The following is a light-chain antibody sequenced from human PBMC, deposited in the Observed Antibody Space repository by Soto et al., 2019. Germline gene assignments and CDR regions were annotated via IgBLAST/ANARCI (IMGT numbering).Light chain of an antibody. CDR1: QGISSY. Sequence: IRMTQSPSSFSASTGDRVTITCRASQGISSYLAWYQQKPGRAPKLLIYAASTLQSGVPSRFSGSGSGTDFTLTISCLQSEDFATYYCQQYYSYPLTFGGGTKVEIK. J-gene: IGKJ4*01. V-gene: IGKV1-8*01. CDR2: AAS. CDR3: QQYYSYPLT.